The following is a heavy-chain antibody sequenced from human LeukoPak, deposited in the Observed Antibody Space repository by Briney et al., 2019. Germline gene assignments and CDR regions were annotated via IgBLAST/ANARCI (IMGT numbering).Heavy chain of an antibody. J-gene: IGHJ6*03. D-gene: IGHD3-9*01. CDR1: GGTFSSYA. V-gene: IGHV1-69*06. Sequence: SVKVSCKASGGTFSSYAISWVRQAPGQGLEWMGRITPIFGTANYAQKFQGRVTITADKSTSTAYMELSSLRSEDTAVYYCAREGSADILTGYYVYYYMDVWGKGTTVTVSS. CDR3: AREGSADILTGYYVYYYMDV. CDR2: ITPIFGTA.